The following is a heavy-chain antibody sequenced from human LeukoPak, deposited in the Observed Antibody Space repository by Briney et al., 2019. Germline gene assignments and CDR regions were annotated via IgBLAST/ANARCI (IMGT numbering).Heavy chain of an antibody. D-gene: IGHD6-19*01. Sequence: GGSLRLSCAASGFSFGSYGMHWVRQAPGKGLEWVAVISNDGSITKYGDSVRGRFTISRDNSKNTLYLQMNSLRAEDTAVYYCAKDTPYSNGWSYFDYWGQGTLVTVSS. CDR2: ISNDGSIT. J-gene: IGHJ4*02. V-gene: IGHV3-30*18. CDR3: AKDTPYSNGWSYFDY. CDR1: GFSFGSYG.